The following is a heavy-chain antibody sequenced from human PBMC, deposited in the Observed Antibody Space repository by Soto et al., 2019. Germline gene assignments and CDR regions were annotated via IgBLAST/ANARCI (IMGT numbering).Heavy chain of an antibody. J-gene: IGHJ5*01. V-gene: IGHV3-23*01. CDR3: AKGRWCDS. CDR1: VFTFSTYV. CDR2: ISGSGGST. Sequence: EVQLLESGGGLVQPGGSLRLSCAASVFTFSTYVMNWVRQAPGKGLEWVSSISGSGGSTYYADSVKGRFTISRDNSEDTLYVQMNSLRAEDTAVYYCAKGRWCDSWGQGILVTVSS.